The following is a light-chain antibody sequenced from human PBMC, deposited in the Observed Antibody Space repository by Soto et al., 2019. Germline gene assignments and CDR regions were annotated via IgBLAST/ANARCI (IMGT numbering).Light chain of an antibody. Sequence: DIQMTQSPSTLSASVGDRVTITCRASQSISTNLAWYQQKPGQAPQVLIFKASGLESGAPSRFSGSGSGTESTLTISSLQPDDFAPYYCQQFINYPVAFGQGTKVESK. CDR2: KAS. J-gene: IGKJ1*01. CDR3: QQFINYPVA. V-gene: IGKV1-5*03. CDR1: QSISTN.